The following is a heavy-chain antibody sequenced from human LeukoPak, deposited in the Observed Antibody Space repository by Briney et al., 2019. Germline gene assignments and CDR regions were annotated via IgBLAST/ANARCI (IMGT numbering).Heavy chain of an antibody. Sequence: PSQTLSLTCAVSGGSISSGGYSWSWIRQPPGQGLEWIGYIYHSGSTYYNPSLKSRVTISVDRSKNQFSLKLSSVTAADTAVYYCARVTPDYTFDYWGQGTLVTVSS. CDR2: IYHSGST. D-gene: IGHD2-2*02. CDR3: ARVTPDYTFDY. CDR1: GGSISSGGYS. J-gene: IGHJ4*02. V-gene: IGHV4-30-2*01.